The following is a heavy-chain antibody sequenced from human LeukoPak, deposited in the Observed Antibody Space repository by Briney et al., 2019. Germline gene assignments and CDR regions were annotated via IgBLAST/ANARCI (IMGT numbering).Heavy chain of an antibody. CDR1: GFTFSNYA. CDR2: ISGSGGRT. D-gene: IGHD3-16*02. Sequence: PGGYLRLSCAASGFTFSNYAMSWVRQAPGKGLEWVSHISGSGGRTYYEDSVKGRFTISRDNSKNTLYLQMNSLRAEDTAVYYCAEDGYDYVWGSYRYSDYWGQGTLVTVSS. CDR3: AEDGYDYVWGSYRYSDY. V-gene: IGHV3-23*01. J-gene: IGHJ4*02.